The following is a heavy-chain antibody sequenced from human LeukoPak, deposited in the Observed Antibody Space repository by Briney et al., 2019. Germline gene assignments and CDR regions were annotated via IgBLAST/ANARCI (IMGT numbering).Heavy chain of an antibody. J-gene: IGHJ4*02. CDR1: GYTITGYY. V-gene: IGHV1-69*13. Sequence: ASVKVSCKASGYTITGYYMHWVRQAPGQGLEWMGGIIPIFGTANYAQEFQGRVTITADESTSTAYMELSSLRSEDTAVYYCARAAPYSGSYYGYWGQGTLVTVSS. CDR3: ARAAPYSGSYYGY. CDR2: IIPIFGTA. D-gene: IGHD1-26*01.